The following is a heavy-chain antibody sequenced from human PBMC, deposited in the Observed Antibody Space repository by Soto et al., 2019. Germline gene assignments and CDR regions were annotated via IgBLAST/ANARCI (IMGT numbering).Heavy chain of an antibody. J-gene: IGHJ4*02. Sequence: SETLSLTCTVSGGSISSYYWSWIRQPPGKGLEWIGYIYYSGSTNYNPSLKSRVTISVDTSKNQFSLKLSSVTAADTAVYYCARGRGGLRFLEWSNPYWGQGALVTVSS. CDR1: GGSISSYY. V-gene: IGHV4-59*01. D-gene: IGHD3-3*01. CDR3: ARGRGGLRFLEWSNPY. CDR2: IYYSGST.